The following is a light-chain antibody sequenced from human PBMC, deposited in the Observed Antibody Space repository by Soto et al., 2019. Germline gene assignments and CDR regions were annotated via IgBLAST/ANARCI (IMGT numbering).Light chain of an antibody. Sequence: DIVMTQSPDSLAVSLGERATINCKSSQSVLYSPNNKSYLAWYQQKPGQPPKLLIYWASTRESGVPDRFGGSGSGTDFTLTITSLQAEYVAVYYCQQYYSIPITFGQGTRLEIK. J-gene: IGKJ5*01. CDR1: QSVLYSPNNKSY. CDR3: QQYYSIPIT. V-gene: IGKV4-1*01. CDR2: WAS.